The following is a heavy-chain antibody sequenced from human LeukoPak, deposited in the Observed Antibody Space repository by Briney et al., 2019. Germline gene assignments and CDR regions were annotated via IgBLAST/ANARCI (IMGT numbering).Heavy chain of an antibody. CDR3: ARSTNPNYYDTRDAFDI. CDR2: MNPNSGNT. J-gene: IGHJ3*02. D-gene: IGHD3-22*01. Sequence: ASVKVSCKASGYTFTSYDINWVRQATGQGLEWMGWMNPNSGNTGYAQKFQGRVTMTRNTSISTAYMELSSLRSEDTAVYYCARSTNPNYYDTRDAFDIWGQGTMVTVSS. V-gene: IGHV1-8*01. CDR1: GYTFTSYD.